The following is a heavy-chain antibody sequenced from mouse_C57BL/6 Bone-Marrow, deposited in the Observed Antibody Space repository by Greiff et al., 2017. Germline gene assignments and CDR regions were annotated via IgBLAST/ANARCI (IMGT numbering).Heavy chain of an antibody. V-gene: IGHV1-82*01. CDR1: GYAFSSSW. Sequence: QVQLQQSGPELVKPGASVKISCKASGYAFSSSWMNWVKQRPGKGLEWIGRIYPGDGDTNYNGKFKGKATLTADKSSSTAYMQLSSLTSEDSAVYFCARWGLLRRAYWGQGTLVTVSA. D-gene: IGHD2-3*01. CDR2: IYPGDGDT. CDR3: ARWGLLRRAY. J-gene: IGHJ3*01.